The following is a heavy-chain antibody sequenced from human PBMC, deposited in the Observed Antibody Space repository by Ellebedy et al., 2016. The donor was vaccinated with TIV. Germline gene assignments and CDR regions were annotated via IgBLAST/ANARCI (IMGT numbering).Heavy chain of an antibody. Sequence: KVSCQGSGYSFTNYWIGWVRQMPGKGLEWMGIIHPGDSETRYSPSFQGQVTISGDKSISTAYLQWSSLKASDTAMYYCARFTSDYSGDWFGRAFDHWGQGTLVIVSS. CDR2: IHPGDSET. J-gene: IGHJ4*02. V-gene: IGHV5-51*01. CDR1: GYSFTNYW. D-gene: IGHD2-21*02. CDR3: ARFTSDYSGDWFGRAFDH.